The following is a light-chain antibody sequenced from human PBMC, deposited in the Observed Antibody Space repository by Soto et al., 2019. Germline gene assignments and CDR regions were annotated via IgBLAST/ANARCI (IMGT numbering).Light chain of an antibody. CDR2: DVI. Sequence: QSALIQPRSVSGSPGQSVTISCTGTSSDVGGYNYVSWYQQHPGKAPKLMIYDVIKRPSGVPDRFSGSKSGNTASLTISGLQAEDEADYYCCSYAGSYTYVFGIGTQLTVL. J-gene: IGLJ1*01. CDR1: SSDVGGYNY. CDR3: CSYAGSYTYV. V-gene: IGLV2-11*01.